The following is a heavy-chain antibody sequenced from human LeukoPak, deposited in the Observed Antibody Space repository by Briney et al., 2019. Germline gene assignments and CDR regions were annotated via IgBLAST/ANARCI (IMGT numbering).Heavy chain of an antibody. CDR1: GFTFSSYA. CDR3: ARGTSGSYYYFDY. D-gene: IGHD1-26*01. J-gene: IGHJ4*02. CDR2: ISGSGGST. Sequence: PGGSLRLSCAASGFTFSSYAMSWVRQAPGKGLEWVSVISGSGGSTYYADSVKGRFTISRDNSKNTLYLQMNSLRAEDTAVYYCARGTSGSYYYFDYWGQGTLVTVSS. V-gene: IGHV3-23*01.